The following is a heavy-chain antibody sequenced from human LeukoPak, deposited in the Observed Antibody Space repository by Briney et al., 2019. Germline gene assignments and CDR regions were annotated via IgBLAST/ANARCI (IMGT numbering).Heavy chain of an antibody. D-gene: IGHD1-14*01. Sequence: ASVKVSCKASGYPFTNYGIAWVRQAPGQGPECMGWISGSSGNTVYAQKVQDRVTMTTDTSTSTAFMELRSLRSDDTAVYYCARQSFVPNRSPDDALDIWGQGTMVTVSS. CDR3: ARQSFVPNRSPDDALDI. CDR1: GYPFTNYG. J-gene: IGHJ3*02. V-gene: IGHV1-18*01. CDR2: ISGSSGNT.